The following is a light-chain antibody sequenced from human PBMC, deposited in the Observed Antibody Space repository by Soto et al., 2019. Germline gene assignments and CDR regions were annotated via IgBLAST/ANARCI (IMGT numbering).Light chain of an antibody. Sequence: DIQMTQFPSTLSESVGDRVTITCRASQSMGSWLAWYQQKTGKAPTLHLYKASNLESGISSRFSGSGSGTEFTLAISGVLPDDFATYNFQQYSSYSWTFGQGTRVDVK. CDR3: QQYSSYSWT. CDR1: QSMGSW. J-gene: IGKJ1*01. V-gene: IGKV1-5*03. CDR2: KAS.